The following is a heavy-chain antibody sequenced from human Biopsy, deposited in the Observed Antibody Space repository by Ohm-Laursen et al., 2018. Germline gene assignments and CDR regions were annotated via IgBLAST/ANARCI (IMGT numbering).Heavy chain of an antibody. CDR3: ARGSGYFKLDV. V-gene: IGHV4-34*01. Sequence: SQTLSLTCAVNGESSSGYLWNWIRQPPGKGLEWIGEINQSGSTKYNPSLKGRATLSADSSNSQFSLRLTSVTAADTAIYYCARGSGYFKLDVWGQGTTVTVSS. CDR1: GESSSGYL. CDR2: INQSGST. J-gene: IGHJ6*02. D-gene: IGHD5-12*01.